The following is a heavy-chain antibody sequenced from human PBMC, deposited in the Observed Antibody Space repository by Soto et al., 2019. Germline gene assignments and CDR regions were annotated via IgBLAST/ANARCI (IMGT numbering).Heavy chain of an antibody. J-gene: IGHJ4*02. CDR1: GGSFSGYY. CDR3: ARVRDIVVAPAAIGEDASADY. CDR2: INHSGST. V-gene: IGHV4-34*01. Sequence: SETLSLTCAVYGGSFSGYYGSWIRQPPGKGLEWIGEINHSGSTNYNPSLKGRVTISVDTSKNQFSLKLSSVTAADTAVYYCARVRDIVVAPAAIGEDASADYWGQGTLVTVS. D-gene: IGHD2-2*01.